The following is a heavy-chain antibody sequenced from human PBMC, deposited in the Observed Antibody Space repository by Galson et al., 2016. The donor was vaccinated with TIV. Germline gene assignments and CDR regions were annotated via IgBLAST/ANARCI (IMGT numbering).Heavy chain of an antibody. CDR3: ASVAWFPGLSLDN. CDR2: FDPEQHKK. J-gene: IGHJ4*02. Sequence: SVKVSCKVSGDSLSDLSMHWVRQAPGKGLEWMGGFDPEQHKKIYAQKLQGRVTLTEDTSTDTAFLGLSSLSLEDTAVYYCASVAWFPGLSLDNWGQGTLVIVSS. D-gene: IGHD2/OR15-2a*01. CDR1: GDSLSDLS. V-gene: IGHV1-24*01.